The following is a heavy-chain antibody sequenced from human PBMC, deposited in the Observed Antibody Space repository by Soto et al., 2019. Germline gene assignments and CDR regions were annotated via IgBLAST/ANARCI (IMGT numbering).Heavy chain of an antibody. V-gene: IGHV3-74*01. J-gene: IGHJ6*02. Sequence: GGSLRLACAASGFTFSRYWMHWVRQAPGKGLVWVSRISSYGSDTHYADSVKGRFTISRDNAKNTLYLQMNSLRADDTAVYYCASNYAYAEGYYPYGIDVWGQGTTVTVSS. CDR2: ISSYGSDT. D-gene: IGHD3-16*01. CDR1: GFTFSRYW. CDR3: ASNYAYAEGYYPYGIDV.